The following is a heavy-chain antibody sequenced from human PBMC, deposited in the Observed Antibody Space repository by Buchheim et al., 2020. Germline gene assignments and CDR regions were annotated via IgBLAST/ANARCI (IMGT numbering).Heavy chain of an antibody. CDR1: GFTFISYG. J-gene: IGHJ6*02. CDR2: ISYDGSNK. V-gene: IGHV3-30*18. CDR3: AKDQGYCSSTSCYTSYYGMDV. Sequence: QVQLVESGGGVVQPGRSLRLSCAASGFTFISYGMHWVRQAPGKGLEWVAVISYDGSNKYYADSVKGRFTISRDNSKNTLYLQMNSLRAEDTAVYYCAKDQGYCSSTSCYTSYYGMDVWGQGTT. D-gene: IGHD2-2*02.